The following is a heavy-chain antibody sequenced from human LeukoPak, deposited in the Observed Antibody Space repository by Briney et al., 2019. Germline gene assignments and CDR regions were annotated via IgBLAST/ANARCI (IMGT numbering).Heavy chain of an antibody. J-gene: IGHJ3*01. D-gene: IGHD1-26*01. CDR1: GFTFRDSA. CDR2: ISFSGDNT. CDR3: VRDIEIST. V-gene: IGHV3-23*01. Sequence: GGSLRLSCAASGFTFRDSAMTWVRQAPGKGLEWVSLISFSGDNTYYRDSVKGRFTVSRDNSKDTLYLQMNSLRAEDTAIYQCVRDIEISTWGLGTMVTVSS.